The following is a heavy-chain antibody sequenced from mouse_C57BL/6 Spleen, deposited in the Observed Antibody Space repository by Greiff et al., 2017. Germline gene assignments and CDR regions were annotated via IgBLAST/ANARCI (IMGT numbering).Heavy chain of an antibody. D-gene: IGHD2-3*01. Sequence: QVQLQQPGAELVKPGASVKMSCKASGYTFTSYWITWVKQRPGQGLEWIGDIYPGSGSTNYNEKFKSKATLTVDTSSSTAYMQLSSLTSEDSAVYYCARSKGIYSPYYYAMDYWGQGTSVTVSS. V-gene: IGHV1-55*01. CDR2: IYPGSGST. CDR3: ARSKGIYSPYYYAMDY. CDR1: GYTFTSYW. J-gene: IGHJ4*01.